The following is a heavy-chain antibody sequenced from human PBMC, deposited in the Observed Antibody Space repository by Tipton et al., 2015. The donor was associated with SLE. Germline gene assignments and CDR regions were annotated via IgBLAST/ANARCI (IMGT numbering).Heavy chain of an antibody. J-gene: IGHJ4*02. V-gene: IGHV4-59*01. D-gene: IGHD3-22*01. Sequence: TLSLTCAVYGGSFSGYYWSWIRQHPGKGLEWIGYIYYSGSTNYNPSLKSRVTISVDTSKNQFSLKLSPVTAADTAVYYCAREVGHYYDSSGYDYWGQGTLVTVSS. CDR1: GGSFSGYY. CDR2: IYYSGST. CDR3: AREVGHYYDSSGYDY.